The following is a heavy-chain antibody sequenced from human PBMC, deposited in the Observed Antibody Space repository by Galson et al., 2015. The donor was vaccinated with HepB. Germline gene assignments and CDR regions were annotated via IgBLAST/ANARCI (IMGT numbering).Heavy chain of an antibody. CDR1: GFTFSSYS. D-gene: IGHD3-10*01. J-gene: IGHJ6*03. Sequence: SLRLSCAASGFTFSSYSMNWVRQAPRKGLQWVSYISSGSSTIYYADSVKGRFTISRDNSKNTLYLQMNSLRAEDTAVYYCARVGSYYYYYMDVWGKGTTVTVSS. CDR2: ISSGSSTI. CDR3: ARVGSYYYYYMDV. V-gene: IGHV3-48*01.